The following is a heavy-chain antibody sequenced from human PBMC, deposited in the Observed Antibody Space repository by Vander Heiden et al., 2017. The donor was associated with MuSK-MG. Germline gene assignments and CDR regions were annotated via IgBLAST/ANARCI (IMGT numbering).Heavy chain of an antibody. CDR2: IYNSGST. CDR3: ARDGGPRDVYNYMDV. Sequence: QVQLQEPGPGLEKPSETLSLTCTVSGGSITSYYWRWIRQPAGHGFDWIGRIYNSGSTNQNPSLKSRVSMSLDTSKNQFYLKLSSLTAADTAVYYCARDGGPRDVYNYMDVWGKGTTVTVSS. V-gene: IGHV4-4*07. CDR1: GGSITSYY. J-gene: IGHJ6*03.